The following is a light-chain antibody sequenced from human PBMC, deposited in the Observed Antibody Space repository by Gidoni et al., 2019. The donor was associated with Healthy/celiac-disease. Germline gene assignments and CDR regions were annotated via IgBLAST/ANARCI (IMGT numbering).Light chain of an antibody. Sequence: EIVMTPSPATLSVSPGERATHYCRASQSFSSNLAWYQQKPGQAPRLLLYGASTRATGIPARFSGSGSGTEFTLTISSMQSEDFAIYHCQQYNNWPPAYTFGQGTKLEIK. J-gene: IGKJ2*01. CDR3: QQYNNWPPAYT. V-gene: IGKV3-15*01. CDR2: GAS. CDR1: QSFSSN.